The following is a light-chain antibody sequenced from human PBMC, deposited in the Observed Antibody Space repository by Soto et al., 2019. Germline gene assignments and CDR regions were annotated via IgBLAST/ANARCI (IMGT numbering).Light chain of an antibody. CDR2: NVS. Sequence: EIAMTQSPATLSVSPGQRATLSCRASQNVNSNLAWYQQKPGHAPSLLMYNVSTRATGFPARFSGSGSGTAFTLTISSLQSEDSAIYYCQQYNTLNTFGQGTKLEIK. J-gene: IGKJ2*01. CDR1: QNVNSN. CDR3: QQYNTLNT. V-gene: IGKV3-15*01.